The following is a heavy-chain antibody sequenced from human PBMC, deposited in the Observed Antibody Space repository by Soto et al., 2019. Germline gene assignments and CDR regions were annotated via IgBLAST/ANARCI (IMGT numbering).Heavy chain of an antibody. CDR1: GYSFTSYW. CDR2: IYPGDSDT. J-gene: IGHJ6*02. V-gene: IGHV5-51*01. CDR3: ARGGWSSYYYYSGIDA. D-gene: IGHD6-19*01. Sequence: LKISCKGSGYSFTSYWIGWVRQMPGKGLEWMGIIYPGDSDTRYSPSFQGQVTISADKSISTAYLQWSSLKASDTATYYCARGGWSSYYYYSGIDAWGQGTTVTVSS.